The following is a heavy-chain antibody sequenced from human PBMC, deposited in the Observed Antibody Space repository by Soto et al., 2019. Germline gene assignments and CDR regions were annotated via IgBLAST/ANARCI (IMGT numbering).Heavy chain of an antibody. J-gene: IGHJ4*02. V-gene: IGHV3-23*01. D-gene: IGHD6-19*01. CDR3: ARDPSPGSRAWFYFDY. CDR2: FSGSGGTT. CDR1: GFTFRNHA. Sequence: EVQLLESGGGLVQPGGSLRLSCAASGFTFRNHAMSWVRQAPGKGLEWVSGFSGSGGTTYYADSVKGRFTISRDNSKSTLYLEMNNLRVDDTAVYYCARDPSPGSRAWFYFDYWGQGTLVTVSP.